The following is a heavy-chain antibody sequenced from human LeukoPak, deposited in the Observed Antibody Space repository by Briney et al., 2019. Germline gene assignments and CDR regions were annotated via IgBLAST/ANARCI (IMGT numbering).Heavy chain of an antibody. D-gene: IGHD3-22*01. Sequence: SETLSLTCTVSGGSISSYYWSWIRQPAGKGLEWIGRIYASGSTNYNPSLKSRVTMSVDTSKNQFSLKLSSETAADTAVYYCARGLLGRNYYDSSGYYSAYYFDYWGQGTLVTVSS. V-gene: IGHV4-4*07. CDR3: ARGLLGRNYYDSSGYYSAYYFDY. J-gene: IGHJ4*02. CDR1: GGSISSYY. CDR2: IYASGST.